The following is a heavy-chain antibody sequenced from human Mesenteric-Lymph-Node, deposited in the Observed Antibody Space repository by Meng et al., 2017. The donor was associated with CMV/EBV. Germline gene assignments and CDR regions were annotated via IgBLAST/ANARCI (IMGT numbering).Heavy chain of an antibody. CDR2: ILYDGSRE. CDR1: GFTFSDYY. V-gene: IGHV3-30*10. D-gene: IGHD4-17*01. Sequence: GESLKISCAASGFTFSDYYMTWIRQAPGGGLEWVAHILYDGSREYYTDSMKGRFTISRDNSKNTLYLQMNSLRPEDTAVYYCAKAWDYGDYVFDYWGQGTLVTVSS. J-gene: IGHJ4*02. CDR3: AKAWDYGDYVFDY.